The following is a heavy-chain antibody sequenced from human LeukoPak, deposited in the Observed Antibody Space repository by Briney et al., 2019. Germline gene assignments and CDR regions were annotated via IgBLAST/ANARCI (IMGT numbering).Heavy chain of an antibody. CDR1: GFAVSENY. Sequence: PGGSLRLSCAASGFAVSENYMTWVRQAPGKGLEWVSILYSGGSTSYADSVKGRFTISRHSSKNTLYLQMNSLRPEDTAVYYCARGYYYDSSAFRTDAFHIWGHGTMVTVSS. V-gene: IGHV3-53*04. D-gene: IGHD3-22*01. J-gene: IGHJ3*02. CDR3: ARGYYYDSSAFRTDAFHI. CDR2: LYSGGST.